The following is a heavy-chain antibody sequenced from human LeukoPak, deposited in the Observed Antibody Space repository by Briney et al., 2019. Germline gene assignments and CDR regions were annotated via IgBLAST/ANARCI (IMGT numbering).Heavy chain of an antibody. Sequence: GGSLRLSCAASGFTFSSYAMHWVRQAPGKGLEWVAVISYDGSNKYYADSVKGRFAISRDNSKNTLYLQMNSLRAEDTAVYYCARGNGYCSSTSCLYNWFDPWGQGTLVTVSS. CDR1: GFTFSSYA. CDR2: ISYDGSNK. D-gene: IGHD2-2*03. CDR3: ARGNGYCSSTSCLYNWFDP. J-gene: IGHJ5*02. V-gene: IGHV3-30*09.